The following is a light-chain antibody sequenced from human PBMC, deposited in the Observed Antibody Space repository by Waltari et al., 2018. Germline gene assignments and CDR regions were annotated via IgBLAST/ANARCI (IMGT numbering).Light chain of an antibody. CDR2: GAS. CDR1: QNIRSN. Sequence: EIVMTQSTATLSVSPGERATLSCRASQNIRSNLAWYRQKPGQAPRLLIYGASFRATGIPARISGSGSGTEVTLTISSLQSEDFAVYYCQQYDNWPPITFGQGTKLEIK. J-gene: IGKJ2*01. V-gene: IGKV3-15*01. CDR3: QQYDNWPPIT.